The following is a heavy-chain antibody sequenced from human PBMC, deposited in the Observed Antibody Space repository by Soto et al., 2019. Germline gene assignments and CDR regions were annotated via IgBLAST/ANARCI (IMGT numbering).Heavy chain of an antibody. J-gene: IGHJ6*02. CDR3: AREAKDIVLVPAAPTWYYGMDV. Sequence: AAVKVSCKASGYTFTGYYMHWVRQAPGQGLEWMGWINPNSGGTNYAQKFQGWVTMTRDTSISTAYMELSRLRSDDTAVYYCAREAKDIVLVPAAPTWYYGMDVWGQGTTVTVSS. D-gene: IGHD2-2*01. CDR1: GYTFTGYY. V-gene: IGHV1-2*04. CDR2: INPNSGGT.